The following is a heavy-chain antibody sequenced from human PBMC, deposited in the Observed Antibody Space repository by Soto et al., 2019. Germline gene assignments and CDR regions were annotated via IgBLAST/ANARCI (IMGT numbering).Heavy chain of an antibody. J-gene: IGHJ6*02. V-gene: IGHV3-9*01. CDR3: AKDHYASAIYRMDV. Sequence: DVQLVESGGGLVQPGRSLRLSCAASGFTFDDYAMHWVRQTPGKGLEWVSGITWNSGTIGYADSVKGRFTISRDNGKNSLYLQMNSLRPEDTALYYCAKDHYASAIYRMDVWGQGTTVTVSS. CDR1: GFTFDDYA. CDR2: ITWNSGTI. D-gene: IGHD3-16*01.